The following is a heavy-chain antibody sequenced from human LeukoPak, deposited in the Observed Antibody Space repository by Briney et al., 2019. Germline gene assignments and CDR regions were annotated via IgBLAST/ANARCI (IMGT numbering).Heavy chain of an antibody. CDR1: GFTFGSSG. CDR2: ISGSGGST. Sequence: GGSLRLSCAASGFTFGSSGMTWVRQAPGKGLEWVSAISGSGGSTYYADSVNGRFTISRDNSRNTLYLQMNSLRAEDTAVYYCAKERRKKEDAFDIWGQGTMVTVSS. J-gene: IGHJ3*02. CDR3: AKERRKKEDAFDI. V-gene: IGHV3-23*01.